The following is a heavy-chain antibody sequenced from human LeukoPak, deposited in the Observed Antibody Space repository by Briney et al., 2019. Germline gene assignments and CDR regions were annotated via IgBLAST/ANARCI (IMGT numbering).Heavy chain of an antibody. D-gene: IGHD3-9*01. Sequence: GESLKISGKGSGYSFTSYWIGWVRQMPGKGLEWMGIIYPGDSDTRYNPSFQGQVTISADKSISTAYLQWSSLKASDTAMYYCARLGTYYDILTGYSYYFDYWGQGTLVTVSS. CDR3: ARLGTYYDILTGYSYYFDY. CDR2: IYPGDSDT. V-gene: IGHV5-51*01. CDR1: GYSFTSYW. J-gene: IGHJ4*02.